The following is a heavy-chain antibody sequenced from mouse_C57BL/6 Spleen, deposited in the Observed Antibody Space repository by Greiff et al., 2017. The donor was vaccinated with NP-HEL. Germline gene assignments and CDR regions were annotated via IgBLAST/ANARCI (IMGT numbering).Heavy chain of an antibody. CDR1: GYTFTSYW. CDR2: INPNYGTT. Sequence: VQLQQPGAELVKPGASVKLSCKASGYTFTSYWMHWVKQSNGKSLEWIGVINPNYGTTSYNQKFKGKATLTVDQSSSTAYMQLNSLTSEDSAVSYCARAEGNDGYCYFDYWGQGTTLTVSS. J-gene: IGHJ2*01. D-gene: IGHD2-3*01. V-gene: IGHV1-39*01. CDR3: ARAEGNDGYCYFDY.